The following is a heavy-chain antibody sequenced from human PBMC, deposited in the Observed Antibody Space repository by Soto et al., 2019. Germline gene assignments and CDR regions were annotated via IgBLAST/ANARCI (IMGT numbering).Heavy chain of an antibody. CDR2: INPSGGST. V-gene: IGHV1-46*01. J-gene: IGHJ6*02. CDR3: ARASTVTYYYYGMDV. Sequence: GASVKVSCKASGYTFTSYYMHWVRQAPGQGLEWMGIINPSGGSTSYAQKFQGRVTMTRDTSTSTVYMELSSLRSEDTAVYYCARASTVTYYYYGMDVWGQGTTVTVSS. D-gene: IGHD4-17*01. CDR1: GYTFTSYY.